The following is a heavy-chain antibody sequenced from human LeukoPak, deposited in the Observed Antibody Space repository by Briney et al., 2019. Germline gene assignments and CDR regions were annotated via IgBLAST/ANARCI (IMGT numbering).Heavy chain of an antibody. CDR3: ARGRRGYDSRGWTGWFDP. V-gene: IGHV1-8*01. Sequence: ASVKVSCKASGYTFTSYDINWVRQATGQGLEWMGWMNPNSGNTGYAQKFQGRVTVTRNTSISTAYMELSSLRSEDTAVYYCARGRRGYDSRGWTGWFDPWGQGTLVTVSS. J-gene: IGHJ5*02. CDR1: GYTFTSYD. CDR2: MNPNSGNT. D-gene: IGHD5-12*01.